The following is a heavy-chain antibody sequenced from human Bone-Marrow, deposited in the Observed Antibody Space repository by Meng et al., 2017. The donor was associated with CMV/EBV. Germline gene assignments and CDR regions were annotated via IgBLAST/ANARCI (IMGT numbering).Heavy chain of an antibody. CDR3: ARSTPDYYGMDV. Sequence: SETLSLTCAVYGGSFSGYYWSWVRQPPGKGLEWVGEINHSGSTNYNPSPKSRVTISVDTAKNQYSLKLSSVTAAAADVYYCARSTPDYYGMDVWGQGTTVTVYS. CDR2: INHSGST. J-gene: IGHJ6*02. V-gene: IGHV4-34*01. CDR1: GGSFSGYY.